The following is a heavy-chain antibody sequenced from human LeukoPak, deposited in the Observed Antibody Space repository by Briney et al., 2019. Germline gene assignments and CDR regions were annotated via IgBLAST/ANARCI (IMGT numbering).Heavy chain of an antibody. J-gene: IGHJ4*02. Sequence: PGGSLRLSCATSGFSVSSYWPHWVRQSPAKGLVWVSRVNGNGRSTSYADSVKGRFTISRDNAKNTLYLHMTSLRVEDSAVYYCVRSFRIPYCSGNSCYPTDFDFWGQGTLVTVSS. CDR2: VNGNGRST. CDR1: GFSVSSYW. D-gene: IGHD2-15*01. V-gene: IGHV3-74*01. CDR3: VRSFRIPYCSGNSCYPTDFDF.